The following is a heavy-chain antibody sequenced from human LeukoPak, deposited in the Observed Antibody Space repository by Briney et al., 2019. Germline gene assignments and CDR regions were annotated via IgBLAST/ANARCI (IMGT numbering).Heavy chain of an antibody. V-gene: IGHV4-39*01. CDR1: GGSISSSSYY. D-gene: IGHD2-15*01. CDR2: IYYSGST. J-gene: IGHJ4*02. Sequence: SETLSLTCTVSGGSISSSSYYWGWIRQPPGKGLEWIGSIYYSGSTYYSPSLKSRVTISVDTSKNQFSLKLSSVTAADTAVYYCARHLARGYCSGGSCYLDYWGQGTLVTVSS. CDR3: ARHLARGYCSGGSCYLDY.